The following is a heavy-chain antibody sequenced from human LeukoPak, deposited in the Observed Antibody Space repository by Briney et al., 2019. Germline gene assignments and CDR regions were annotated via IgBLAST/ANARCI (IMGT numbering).Heavy chain of an antibody. CDR1: GGSISTNNHN. D-gene: IGHD5-24*01. J-gene: IGHJ3*02. V-gene: IGHV4-39*01. Sequence: PSQTLSLTCTVSGGSISTNNHNWGWIRQPPGKGLEWIGNIYYSGSTDYNPSLKSRVTISVDTSENHFSLKVTSVTAADTAVYYCARWRHGYNSVDAFDIWGQGVMVTVSS. CDR3: ARWRHGYNSVDAFDI. CDR2: IYYSGST.